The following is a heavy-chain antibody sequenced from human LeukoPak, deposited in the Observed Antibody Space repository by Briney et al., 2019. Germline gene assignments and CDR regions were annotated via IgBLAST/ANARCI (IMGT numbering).Heavy chain of an antibody. V-gene: IGHV3-30-3*01. Sequence: PGRSLRLSCAASGYTFSSYAMHWVRQAPGKGLEWVAVISYDGSNKYYADSVKGRFTISRDNSKNTLYLQMNSLRAEDTAVYYCARDKRGGYSGYDPDWYFDLWGRGTLVTVSS. J-gene: IGHJ2*01. CDR2: ISYDGSNK. D-gene: IGHD5-12*01. CDR1: GYTFSSYA. CDR3: ARDKRGGYSGYDPDWYFDL.